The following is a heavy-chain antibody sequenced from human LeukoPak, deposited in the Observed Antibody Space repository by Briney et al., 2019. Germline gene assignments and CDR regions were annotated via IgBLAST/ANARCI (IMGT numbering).Heavy chain of an antibody. CDR1: GVSITNGYW. Sequence: GTLSLTCAVSGVSITNGYWWYWVRQTPGKGLEWVGRIKSKTDGGTTDYAAPVKGRFTISRDDSKNTLYLQMNSLKTEDTAVYYCTTEGGEYSGYAETLYYYYYMDVWGKGTTVTVSS. V-gene: IGHV3-15*07. CDR3: TTEGGEYSGYAETLYYYYYMDV. CDR2: IKSKTDGGTT. D-gene: IGHD5-12*01. J-gene: IGHJ6*03.